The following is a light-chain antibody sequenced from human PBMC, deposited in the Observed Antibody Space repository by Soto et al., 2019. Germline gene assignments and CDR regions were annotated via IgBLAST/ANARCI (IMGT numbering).Light chain of an antibody. CDR2: WAS. J-gene: IGKJ3*01. Sequence: DIVMTQSPDSLAVSLGERATINCKSSQSVLYSSNNTNYLAWYQQKPGQVPKLLIYWASTRESGVPDRFSGSGSGTDFTLTISSLQAEDVAVYYCQQYYSNPFAFGPGTKVDIK. V-gene: IGKV4-1*01. CDR3: QQYYSNPFA. CDR1: QSVLYSSNNTNY.